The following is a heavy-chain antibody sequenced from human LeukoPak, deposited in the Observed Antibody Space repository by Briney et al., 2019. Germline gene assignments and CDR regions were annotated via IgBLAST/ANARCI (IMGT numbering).Heavy chain of an antibody. J-gene: IGHJ4*02. D-gene: IGHD6-13*01. V-gene: IGHV3-48*01. CDR3: ATDRYSTFDY. CDR1: GFTFSSYS. Sequence: PGGSLRLFCAASGFTFSSYSMNWVRQAPGKGLEWVSYISISSSTIYYADSVKGRFTVSRDNAKNSLYLQMNSLRAEDTAVYYCATDRYSTFDYWGQGILVTVSS. CDR2: ISISSSTI.